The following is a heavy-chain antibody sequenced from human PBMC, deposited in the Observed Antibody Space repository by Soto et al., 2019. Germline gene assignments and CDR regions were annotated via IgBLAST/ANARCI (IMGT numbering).Heavy chain of an antibody. CDR3: VREGIGTVTTYHLDY. CDR2: IYHSGST. V-gene: IGHV4-4*02. J-gene: IGHJ4*02. Sequence: QVQLQESGPGLVKPSGTLSLTCAVSGGSISSSTWWSWVRQPPGKGLAWIGEIYHSGSTNYNPSLRVRVTRSVYKAQSEVSLKLSSVTAAVMGVYYCVREGIGTVTTYHLDYWGQGTLVTVSS. D-gene: IGHD4-17*01. CDR1: GGSISSSTW.